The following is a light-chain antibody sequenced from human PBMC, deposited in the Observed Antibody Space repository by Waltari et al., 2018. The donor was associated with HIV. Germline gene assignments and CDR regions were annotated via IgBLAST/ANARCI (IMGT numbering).Light chain of an antibody. CDR1: SSNIGSNT. V-gene: IGLV1-44*01. CDR2: SNN. CDR3: AAWDDSLNAVV. Sequence: QSVLTQPPSASGTPGQRVTISCSGSSSNIGSNTVNWYQQLPGTAPKLLIYSNNQRPSGVPYRFSGSKSGTSASLAISVLQSEDEAYYYCAAWDDSLNAVVFGGGTKLTVL. J-gene: IGLJ2*01.